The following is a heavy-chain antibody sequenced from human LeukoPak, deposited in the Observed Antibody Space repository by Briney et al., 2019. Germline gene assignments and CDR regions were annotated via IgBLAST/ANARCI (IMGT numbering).Heavy chain of an antibody. Sequence: SETLSLTCTVSGGPISSYYWSWIRQPAGKGLEWIGRIYSSGSTNYNPSLKSRVTMSVDTSKNQFSLRLNSGTAADTAVYYCARGDYYDSSGLDYWGQGTLVTVSS. V-gene: IGHV4-4*07. CDR3: ARGDYYDSSGLDY. CDR2: IYSSGST. CDR1: GGPISSYY. D-gene: IGHD3-22*01. J-gene: IGHJ4*02.